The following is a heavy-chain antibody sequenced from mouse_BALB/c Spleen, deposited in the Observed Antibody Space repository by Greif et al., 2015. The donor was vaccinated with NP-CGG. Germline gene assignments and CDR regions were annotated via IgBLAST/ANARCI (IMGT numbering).Heavy chain of an antibody. CDR3: TRDRAYYGNYGAMDY. D-gene: IGHD2-10*01. CDR1: GFTFSSYT. V-gene: IGHV5-6-4*01. Sequence: EVKLVESGGGLVKPGGSLKLSCAASGFTFSSYTMSWVRQTPEKRLEWVATISSGGSYTYYPDSVKGRFTISRDNAKNTLYLQMSSLKSEDTAMYYCTRDRAYYGNYGAMDYWGQGTSVTVSS. J-gene: IGHJ4*01. CDR2: ISSGGSYT.